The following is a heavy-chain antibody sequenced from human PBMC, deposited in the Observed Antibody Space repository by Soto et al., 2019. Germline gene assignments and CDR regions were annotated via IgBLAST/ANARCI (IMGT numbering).Heavy chain of an antibody. CDR1: GGTFSSYA. CDR3: ASEGSGSCRDAFDV. J-gene: IGHJ3*01. CDR2: IIPILGPA. Sequence: QVRLVQSGAEVKKPGSSVKVSCKASGGTFSSYAISWVRQAPGQGLEWMGGIIPILGPANYAQKFQGRVTXXAXEXXSTAYMELSSLRSEDTVVYCCASEGSGSCRDAFDVWGQGTMVTVSS. V-gene: IGHV1-69*11. D-gene: IGHD1-26*01.